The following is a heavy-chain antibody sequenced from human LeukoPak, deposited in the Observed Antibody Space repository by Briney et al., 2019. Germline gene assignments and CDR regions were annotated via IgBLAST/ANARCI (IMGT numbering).Heavy chain of an antibody. CDR1: GGSISSSNYY. V-gene: IGHV4-39*01. CDR3: ARHIYSGTDGDAFDI. CDR2: LYHSGST. Sequence: SETLSLTCTVSGGSISSSNYYWGWISQPPGKGLEWIATLYHSGSTYYNPSLKSRVTISVYTSKNQFSLKLSSVTAADTAVYYCARHIYSGTDGDAFDIWGQGTMVTVSS. D-gene: IGHD1-26*01. J-gene: IGHJ3*02.